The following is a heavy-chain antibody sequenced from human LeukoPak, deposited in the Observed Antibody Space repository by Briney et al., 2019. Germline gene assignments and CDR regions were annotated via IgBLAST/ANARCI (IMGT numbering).Heavy chain of an antibody. Sequence: SETLSLTCTVSGGSISTFFWTWIRQSAGKGLEWIGRIYTGTTYYNPSLESRATISVDTSNNLFSLKLTSLTAADTAGYYCARGTEMTSFTGHYSFDYWGRGSLVTVSS. D-gene: IGHD2-8*02. V-gene: IGHV4-4*07. CDR2: IYTGTT. CDR1: GGSISTFF. CDR3: ARGTEMTSFTGHYSFDY. J-gene: IGHJ4*02.